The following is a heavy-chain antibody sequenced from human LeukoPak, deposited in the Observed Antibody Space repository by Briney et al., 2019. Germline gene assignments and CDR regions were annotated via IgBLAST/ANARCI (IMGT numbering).Heavy chain of an antibody. CDR2: IKSKTDGGTT. CDR3: TTDRMTTVRGIDP. CDR1: GFTFSNAW. V-gene: IGHV3-15*01. Sequence: PGGSLRLSCAASGFTFSNAWMSWVRQAPGKGLEWVGRIKSKTDGGTTDYAAPVKGRFTISRDDSKNTLYLQMNSLKTEDTAVYYCTTDRMTTVRGIDPWGQGTLVTVSS. J-gene: IGHJ5*02. D-gene: IGHD4-11*01.